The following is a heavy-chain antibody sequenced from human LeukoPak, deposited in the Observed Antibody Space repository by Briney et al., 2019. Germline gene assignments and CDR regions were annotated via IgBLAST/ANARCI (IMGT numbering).Heavy chain of an antibody. D-gene: IGHD6-6*01. CDR2: INHSGST. CDR3: AREYFFGYYYMDV. Sequence: SETLSLTCAVFCVSFRGYYWSWIRQPPGKGLEWIGEINHSGSTNYNPSLKSRVTISVDTSKNQFSLKLSSVTAEDTAVYYCAREYFFGYYYMDVWGKGTTVTVSS. CDR1: CVSFRGYY. V-gene: IGHV4-34*01. J-gene: IGHJ6*03.